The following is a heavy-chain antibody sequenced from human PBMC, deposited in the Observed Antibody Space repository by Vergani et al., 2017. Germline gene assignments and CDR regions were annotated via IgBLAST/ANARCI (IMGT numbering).Heavy chain of an antibody. V-gene: IGHV3-23*01. Sequence: EVQLLESGGGLVQPGGSLRLSCAASGFTFSSYAMSWVRQAPGKGLEWVSAISGSGGSTYYADSVKGRFTISRDNSKNTLYLQMNSLRAEDTAVYYCARGKTIAARASLYYFDYWGQGTLVTVSS. J-gene: IGHJ4*02. CDR1: GFTFSSYA. CDR2: ISGSGGST. D-gene: IGHD6-6*01. CDR3: ARGKTIAARASLYYFDY.